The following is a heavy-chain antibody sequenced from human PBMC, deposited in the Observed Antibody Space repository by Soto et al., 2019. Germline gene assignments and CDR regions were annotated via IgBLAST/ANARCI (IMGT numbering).Heavy chain of an antibody. J-gene: IGHJ3*02. D-gene: IGHD2-15*01. CDR3: ARGRDIVVVVAATRGLDAFDI. CDR1: GGTFSSYA. V-gene: IGHV1-69*01. CDR2: IIPIFGTA. Sequence: QVQLVQSGAEVKKPGSSVKVSCKASGGTFSSYAISWVRQAPGQGLEWMGGIIPIFGTANYAQKFQGRVTIPADESTSTAYMELSRLRSEDTAVYYCARGRDIVVVVAATRGLDAFDIWGQGTMVTVSS.